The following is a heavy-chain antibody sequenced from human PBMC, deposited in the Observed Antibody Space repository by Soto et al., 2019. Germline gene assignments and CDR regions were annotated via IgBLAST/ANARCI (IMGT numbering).Heavy chain of an antibody. D-gene: IGHD4-17*01. CDR1: GFTFDDYA. CDR2: ISWNSGSI. V-gene: IGHV3-9*01. CDR3: AKDPTTDYGYYSYFQH. Sequence: EVQLVESGGGLVQPGRSLRLSCAASGFTFDDYAMHWVRQAPGKGLEWVSGISWNSGSIGYADSVKGRFTISRDNAKNSLYLQMNSLRAEDTALYYCAKDPTTDYGYYSYFQHWGQGTLVTVSS. J-gene: IGHJ1*01.